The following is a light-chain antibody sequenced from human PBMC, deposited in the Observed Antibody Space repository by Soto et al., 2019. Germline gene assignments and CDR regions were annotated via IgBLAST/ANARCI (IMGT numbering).Light chain of an antibody. CDR1: QSLLHPNGGTY. CDR3: RLSLQTPRT. V-gene: IGKV2-28*01. CDR2: LTS. J-gene: IGKJ1*01. Sequence: DIVMTQSPLSLPVTPGEPAYISCRSSQSLLHPNGGTYLEWYLQKPGQSPQLLIYLTSSRASGVPDRFTGSVSGTDFTLKIRRVEAEDVGVYYCRLSLQTPRTFGRGTKVEIK.